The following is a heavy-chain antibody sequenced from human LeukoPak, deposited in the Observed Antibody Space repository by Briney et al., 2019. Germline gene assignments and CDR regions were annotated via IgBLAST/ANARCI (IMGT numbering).Heavy chain of an antibody. CDR2: ISSSSSYI. Sequence: PGGSLRLSCAASGFTFSSYSMNWVRQAPGKGLEWVSSISSSSSYIYYADSVKGRFTISRDNAKNSLYLQMNSLRAEDTAVYYCARDLENPYYYDSSGYPMAYWGQGTLVTVSS. CDR3: ARDLENPYYYDSSGYPMAY. D-gene: IGHD3-22*01. CDR1: GFTFSSYS. J-gene: IGHJ4*02. V-gene: IGHV3-21*01.